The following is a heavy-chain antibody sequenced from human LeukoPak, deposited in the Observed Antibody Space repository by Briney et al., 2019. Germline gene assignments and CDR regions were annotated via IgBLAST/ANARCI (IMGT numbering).Heavy chain of an antibody. D-gene: IGHD3-10*01. Sequence: ASVKVSCKASGYTFTGYYMHWVRQAPGQGLGWMGWINPNSGGTNYAQKFQGRVTITRNTSITTAYMELSSLRSEDTAVYYCARAEAGRGYYYYMDVWGKGTTVTVSS. V-gene: IGHV1-2*02. CDR2: INPNSGGT. J-gene: IGHJ6*03. CDR1: GYTFTGYY. CDR3: ARAEAGRGYYYYMDV.